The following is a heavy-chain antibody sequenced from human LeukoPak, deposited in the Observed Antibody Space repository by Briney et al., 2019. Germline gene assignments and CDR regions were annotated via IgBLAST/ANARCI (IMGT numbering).Heavy chain of an antibody. Sequence: GGSLRPSCAASGFTFSSYGMHWARQAPGKGLEWVAFIRYDGSNKYYADSVKGRFTISRDNSKNSLYLQMNSLRAEGTAVYYCAKDHAYSSGWYAYFDYWGQGTLVTVSS. CDR3: AKDHAYSSGWYAYFDY. J-gene: IGHJ4*02. CDR2: IRYDGSNK. CDR1: GFTFSSYG. V-gene: IGHV3-30*02. D-gene: IGHD6-19*01.